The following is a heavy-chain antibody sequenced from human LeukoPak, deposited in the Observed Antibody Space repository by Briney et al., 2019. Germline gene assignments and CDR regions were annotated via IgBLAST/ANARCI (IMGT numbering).Heavy chain of an antibody. CDR3: ARVIRSGSYLLIDY. D-gene: IGHD1-26*01. V-gene: IGHV3-21*01. J-gene: IGHJ4*02. CDR2: ISSSSSYI. Sequence: GGSLRLSCAASGFTFSSYSMNWVRQAPGKGLEWVSSISSSSSYIYYADSVKGRFTISRDNAKNSLYLQMNSLRAEDTAVYYCARVIRSGSYLLIDYWGQGTLVTVSS. CDR1: GFTFSSYS.